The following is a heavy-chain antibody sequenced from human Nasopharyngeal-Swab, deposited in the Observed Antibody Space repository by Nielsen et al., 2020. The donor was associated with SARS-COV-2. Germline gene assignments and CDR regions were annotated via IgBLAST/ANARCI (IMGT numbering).Heavy chain of an antibody. V-gene: IGHV3-23*01. D-gene: IGHD3-3*01. Sequence: VRQAPGKGLEWVSAISGSGGSTYYADSVKGRFTISRDNSKNTLYPQMNSLRAEDTAVYYCAKAYYDFWSGYRLITGTTHFDYWGQGTLVTVSS. CDR3: AKAYYDFWSGYRLITGTTHFDY. J-gene: IGHJ4*02. CDR2: ISGSGGST.